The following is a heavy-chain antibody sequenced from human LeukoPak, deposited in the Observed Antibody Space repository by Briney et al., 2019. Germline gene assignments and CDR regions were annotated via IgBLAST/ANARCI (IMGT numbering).Heavy chain of an antibody. V-gene: IGHV1-2*02. CDR1: GYTFTDYY. Sequence: ASVKVSCKASGYTFTDYYMHWVRQAPGQGLEWMGWINPNSGVTNYAQKFQGRVTMTRDTPISTAYMELSRLTSDDTAVYYCARDWGSSGCPDYWGPGTLVTVSS. CDR2: INPNSGVT. J-gene: IGHJ4*02. CDR3: ARDWGSSGCPDY. D-gene: IGHD2-2*01.